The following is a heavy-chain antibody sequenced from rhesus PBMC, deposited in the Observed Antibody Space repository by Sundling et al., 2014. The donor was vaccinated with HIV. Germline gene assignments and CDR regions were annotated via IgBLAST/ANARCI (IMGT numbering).Heavy chain of an antibody. Sequence: QVQLQESGPRTGEAFGDPCPSPALSLLAPSPVVSTGVGSARPQGGGVEWIGNIHGSSVSTNYNPSLKSRVTISKDTSKNQFSLKLTSVTAADTAIYYCARDRRSGSLREEYFEFWGQGALVTVSS. CDR3: ARDRRSGSLREEYFEF. V-gene: IGHV4-106*01. D-gene: IGHD1-44*02. CDR1: LAPSPVVST. J-gene: IGHJ1*01. CDR2: IHGSSVST.